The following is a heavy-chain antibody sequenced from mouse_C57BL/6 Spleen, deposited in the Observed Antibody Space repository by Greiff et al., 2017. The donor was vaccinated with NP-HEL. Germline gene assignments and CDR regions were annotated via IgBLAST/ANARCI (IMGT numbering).Heavy chain of an antibody. CDR1: GFSLTSYG. CDR3: ARGGWLLPPHYYYAMDY. CDR2: IWSGGSP. J-gene: IGHJ4*01. D-gene: IGHD2-3*01. Sequence: QVQLKQSGPGLVQPSQSLSITCTVSGFSLTSYGVHWVRPSPGKGLEWLGVIWSGGSPDYNAAFISRLSISKDNSKSQVFFKMNSLQADDTAIYYCARGGWLLPPHYYYAMDYWGQGTSVTVSS. V-gene: IGHV2-2*01.